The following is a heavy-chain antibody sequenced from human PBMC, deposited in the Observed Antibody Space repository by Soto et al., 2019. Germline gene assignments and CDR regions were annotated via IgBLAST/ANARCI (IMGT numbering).Heavy chain of an antibody. CDR2: IIPILGET. D-gene: IGHD3-16*01. Sequence: QVPLVQSGAEVKKPGSSVRVSCKASGTIFSSYTISWVRQAPGQGLEWMGRIIPILGETNSAQKFQGRVTLTADKSTNTAYMQLNSLRLEDTAVYYCARGLGGRMDDWGQGTTVTVSS. V-gene: IGHV1-69*08. CDR3: ARGLGGRMDD. CDR1: GTIFSSYT. J-gene: IGHJ6*02.